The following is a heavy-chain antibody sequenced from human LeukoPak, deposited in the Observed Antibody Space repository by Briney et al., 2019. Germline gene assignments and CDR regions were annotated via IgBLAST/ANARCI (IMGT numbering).Heavy chain of an antibody. CDR3: ARGFYDSVWGDYQFLDY. CDR2: INTNTGNP. CDR1: GYTFTSYP. Sequence: GASVKVSCKASGYTFTSYPMIWVRQAPGQGLEWMGWINTNTGNPAYAQDFTGRFVFSLDTSVNTAFLQLSNLKAEDTAVYYCARGFYDSVWGDYQFLDYWGRGTLVTVSS. D-gene: IGHD3-16*02. V-gene: IGHV7-4-1*02. J-gene: IGHJ4*02.